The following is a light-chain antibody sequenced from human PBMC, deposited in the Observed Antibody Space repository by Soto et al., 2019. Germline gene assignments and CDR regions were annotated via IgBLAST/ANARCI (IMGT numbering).Light chain of an antibody. J-gene: IGKJ1*01. CDR3: QQYNSYWT. CDR1: QSISSW. Sequence: IQMTQSPSTLSASVGDRVTITCRASQSISSWLAWCQQKPGKAPKLLIYDASSLESGVPSRFSGRGSGTEFTLTISSLQPDDFATYYCQQYNSYWTFGQGTKVDIK. V-gene: IGKV1-5*01. CDR2: DAS.